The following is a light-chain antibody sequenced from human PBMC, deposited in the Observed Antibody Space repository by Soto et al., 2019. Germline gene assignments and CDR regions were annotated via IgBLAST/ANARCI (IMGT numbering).Light chain of an antibody. J-gene: IGKJ4*01. V-gene: IGKV1-5*03. CDR3: QQRHTTPVT. Sequence: EIQMTQSPSTLAASGGGRDTVSRRASQSISNWLAWYQQKPGKAPKLLIYWASTRESGVPDRFSGSGSGTEFTLTISTLQLEDFATSYCQQRHTTPVTFAGGTKVDIK. CDR1: QSISNW. CDR2: WAS.